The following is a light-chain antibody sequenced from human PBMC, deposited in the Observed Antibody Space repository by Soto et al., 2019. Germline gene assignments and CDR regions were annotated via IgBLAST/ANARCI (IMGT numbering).Light chain of an antibody. CDR1: SSDVGGYNY. V-gene: IGLV2-8*01. Sequence: QSVLTQPPSASGSPGQSVTISCTGTSSDVGGYNYVSWYQRHPGKAPKVMMYEVSKRPSGVPDRFSGSKSGNTASLTVSGLQAEDEADYYCSSYGGTNSLKVFGGGTKLTVL. CDR3: SSYGGTNSLKV. J-gene: IGLJ2*01. CDR2: EVS.